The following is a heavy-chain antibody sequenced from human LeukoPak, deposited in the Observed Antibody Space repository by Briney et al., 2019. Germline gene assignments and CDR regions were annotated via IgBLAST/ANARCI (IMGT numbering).Heavy chain of an antibody. CDR2: IKNDGST. D-gene: IGHD5-18*01. Sequence: GGSLRLSCVASGYTFSSYAMNWVRQVPGKGLEWVSAIKNDGSTYYADSVRGRFTVSRDNSKNTVYLQMHSLGVEDTAVYYCSASNQLWLRGLFDYWGQGTLVTVSS. CDR1: GYTFSSYA. J-gene: IGHJ4*02. CDR3: SASNQLWLRGLFDY. V-gene: IGHV3-23*01.